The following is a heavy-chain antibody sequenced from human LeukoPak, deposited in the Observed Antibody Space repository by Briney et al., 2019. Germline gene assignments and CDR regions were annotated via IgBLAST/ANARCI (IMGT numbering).Heavy chain of an antibody. CDR1: GGSVSSGSYY. V-gene: IGHV4-61*01. D-gene: IGHD3-22*01. J-gene: IGHJ2*01. CDR2: IYYSGST. Sequence: PSETLSLTCTVSGGSVSSGSYYWSWIRQPPWKGLEWIGYIYYSGSTNYNPSLKSRVTISVDTSKNQFSLKLSSVTAADTAVYYCARGRRGSSGPWSWYLDLWGRGTLVTASS. CDR3: ARGRRGSSGPWSWYLDL.